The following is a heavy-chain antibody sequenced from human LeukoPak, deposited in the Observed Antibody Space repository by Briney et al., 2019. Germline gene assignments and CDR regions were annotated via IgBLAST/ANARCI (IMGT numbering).Heavy chain of an antibody. V-gene: IGHV4-39*07. CDR1: GGSISSSSYY. Sequence: SETLSLTCTVSGGSISSSSYYWGWIRQPPGKGLEWIGSIYHSGSTYNNPSLKSRVTISVDTSKNQFSLKLSSVTAADTAVYYCGAITKTRAFDIWGQGTMVTVSS. J-gene: IGHJ3*02. CDR2: IYHSGST. D-gene: IGHD2-21*01. CDR3: GAITKTRAFDI.